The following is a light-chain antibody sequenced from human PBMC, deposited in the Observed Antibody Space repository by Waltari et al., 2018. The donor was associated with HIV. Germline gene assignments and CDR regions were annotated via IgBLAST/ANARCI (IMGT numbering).Light chain of an antibody. CDR1: QGIDTW. V-gene: IGKV1-12*02. CDR3: QQTSTFPCT. J-gene: IGKJ3*01. Sequence: DIQMTQSPSSVSASVGDRVTITCRASQGIDTWLAWYQQKPGKAPKVLIFGASTLQSGVPSRFSGSGSGSDFTLTINNLQPEDFATYYCQQTSTFPCTFGPGTKV. CDR2: GAS.